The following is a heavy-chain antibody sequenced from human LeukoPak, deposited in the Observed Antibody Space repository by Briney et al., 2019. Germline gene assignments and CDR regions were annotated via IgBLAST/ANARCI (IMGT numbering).Heavy chain of an antibody. D-gene: IGHD2/OR15-2a*01. CDR2: ITSSSSTI. Sequence: GGSLRLSCAASACTFRSNSMNWVRQAPGKGLEWISYITSSSSTIYYADSVKGRFTISRDNAKNSLYLQMNSLRDEDTAVYYCARGATNMAYFDCWGLGTLVTVSS. CDR1: ACTFRSNS. J-gene: IGHJ4*02. V-gene: IGHV3-48*02. CDR3: ARGATNMAYFDC.